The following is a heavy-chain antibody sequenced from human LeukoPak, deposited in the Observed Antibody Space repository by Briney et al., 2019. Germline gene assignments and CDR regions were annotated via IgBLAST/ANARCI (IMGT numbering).Heavy chain of an antibody. CDR3: ARGHGGWFDDNWFDP. CDR2: ISSSGVST. J-gene: IGHJ5*02. CDR1: GFIFSNYA. V-gene: IGHV3-23*01. Sequence: GGSLRLSCAATGFIFSNYAMSWVRQAPGKGLEWVSAISSSGVSTYYADSVKGRFTISRDNSKNTLYLQMNSLRGEDTAVYYCARGHGGWFDDNWFDPWGQGTLVTVSS. D-gene: IGHD6-19*01.